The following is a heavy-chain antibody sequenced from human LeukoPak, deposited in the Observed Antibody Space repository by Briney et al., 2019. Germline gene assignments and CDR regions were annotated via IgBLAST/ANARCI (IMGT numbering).Heavy chain of an antibody. V-gene: IGHV3-23*01. D-gene: IGHD2-2*01. Sequence: GGSLRLSCAACRFTFTNYAMSWVRQAPGKGLEWVSAISGSGRSTSYADSVKGRFTISRDNSKTTLYLQMNSLRAEDTAVYYCAKDLLSDYYYYYMDVWGKGTTVTVSS. CDR1: RFTFTNYA. CDR2: ISGSGRST. J-gene: IGHJ6*03. CDR3: AKDLLSDYYYYYMDV.